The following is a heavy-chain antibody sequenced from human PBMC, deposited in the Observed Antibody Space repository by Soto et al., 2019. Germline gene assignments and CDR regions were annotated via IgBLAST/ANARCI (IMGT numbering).Heavy chain of an antibody. J-gene: IGHJ5*02. CDR1: GFTFSSYA. D-gene: IGHD6-6*01. V-gene: IGHV3-30-3*01. Sequence: ESGGGVVQPGRSLRLSCAASGFTFSSYAMHWVRQAPGKGLEWVAVISYDGSNKYYADSVKGRFTISRDNSKNTLYLQMNSLRAEDTAVYYCARDRNSSSSHWFDPWGQGTLVTVSS. CDR2: ISYDGSNK. CDR3: ARDRNSSSSHWFDP.